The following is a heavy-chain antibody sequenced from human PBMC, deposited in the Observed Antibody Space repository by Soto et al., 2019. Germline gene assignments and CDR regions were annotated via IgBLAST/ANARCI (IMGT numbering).Heavy chain of an antibody. CDR2: ISYDGSNK. CDR3: ARDIAAAGTHYYYGMDV. CDR1: GFTFSSYA. Sequence: LRLSCAASGFTFSSYAMHWVRQAPGKGLEWVAVISYDGSNKYYADSVKGRFTISRDNSKNTLYLQMNGLRAEDTAVYYCARDIAAAGTHYYYGMDVWGQGTTVTVSS. D-gene: IGHD6-13*01. V-gene: IGHV3-30-3*01. J-gene: IGHJ6*02.